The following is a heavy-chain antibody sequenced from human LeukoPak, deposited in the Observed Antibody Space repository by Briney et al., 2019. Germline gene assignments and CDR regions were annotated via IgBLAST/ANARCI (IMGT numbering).Heavy chain of an antibody. V-gene: IGHV3-23*01. CDR2: ISGSGGST. D-gene: IGHD3-22*01. Sequence: PGGSLRLSCAASGFTFSSYAMSWVRQAPGKGLEWVSAISGSGGSTYYADSVKGRFTISRDNSKNTLYLQMNSLRAEDTAVYYCAKDRSWDSSGYYYARAYNWFDPWGQGTLVTVSS. CDR3: AKDRSWDSSGYYYARAYNWFDP. CDR1: GFTFSSYA. J-gene: IGHJ5*02.